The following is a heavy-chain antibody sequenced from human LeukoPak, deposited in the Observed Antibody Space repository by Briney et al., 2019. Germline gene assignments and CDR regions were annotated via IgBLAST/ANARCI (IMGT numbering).Heavy chain of an antibody. CDR1: GGSISSYY. D-gene: IGHD2-2*01. CDR2: INHSGST. Sequence: SETLSLTCTVSGGSISSYYWSWIRQPPGKGLEWIGEINHSGSTNYNPSLKSRVTISVDTSKNQFSLKLSSVTAADTAVYYCARGRLRYCSSTSCNTFDYWGQGTLVTVSS. J-gene: IGHJ4*02. V-gene: IGHV4-34*01. CDR3: ARGRLRYCSSTSCNTFDY.